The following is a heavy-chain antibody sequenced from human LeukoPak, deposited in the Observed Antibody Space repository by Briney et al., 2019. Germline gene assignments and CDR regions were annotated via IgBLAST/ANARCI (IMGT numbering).Heavy chain of an antibody. CDR2: ISGSGGST. J-gene: IGHJ4*02. CDR1: GFTFSSHY. CDR3: AKDTYYYDSSGYREDY. Sequence: GGSLRLSCAASGFTFSSHYMSWVRQTPGKGLEWVSAISGSGGSTYYADSVKGRFTISRDNSKNTLYLQMNSLRAEDTAVYYCAKDTYYYDSSGYREDYWGQGTLVTVSS. V-gene: IGHV3-23*01. D-gene: IGHD3-22*01.